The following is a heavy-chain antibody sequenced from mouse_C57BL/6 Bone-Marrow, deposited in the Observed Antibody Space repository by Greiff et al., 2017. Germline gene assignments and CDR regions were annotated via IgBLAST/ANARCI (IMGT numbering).Heavy chain of an antibody. Sequence: QVQLQQPGAELVKPGASVKMSCKASGYTFTSYWLTWVKQRPGQGLEWIGAIYPGSGSTTYNEKSKSKATLTVDKSSSTAYMQLSSLTSEDSAVYYCARPYYSNYWYFDVWGTGTTVTVSS. V-gene: IGHV1-55*01. CDR1: GYTFTSYW. J-gene: IGHJ1*03. D-gene: IGHD2-5*01. CDR3: ARPYYSNYWYFDV. CDR2: IYPGSGST.